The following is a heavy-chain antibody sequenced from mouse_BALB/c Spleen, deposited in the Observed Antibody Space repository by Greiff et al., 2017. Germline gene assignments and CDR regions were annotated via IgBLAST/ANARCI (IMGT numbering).Heavy chain of an antibody. V-gene: IGHV1-4*02. D-gene: IGHD1-2*01. J-gene: IGHJ1*01. Sequence: VQVVESAAELARPGASVKMSCKASGYTFTSYTMHWVKQRPGQGLEWIGYINPSSGYTEYNQKFKDKTTLTADKSSSTAYMQLSSLTSEDSAVYYCARTGLLRPWYFDVWGAGTTVTVSS. CDR3: ARTGLLRPWYFDV. CDR2: INPSSGYT. CDR1: GYTFTSYT.